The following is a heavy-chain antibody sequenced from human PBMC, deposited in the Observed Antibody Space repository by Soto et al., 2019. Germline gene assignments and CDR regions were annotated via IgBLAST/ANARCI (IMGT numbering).Heavy chain of an antibody. D-gene: IGHD3-10*01. CDR2: IIHSEST. CDR1: GGSFSAYY. CDR3: ARALGFYYYYGMDV. V-gene: IGHV4-34*12. J-gene: IGHJ6*02. Sequence: LSLTCAVYGGSFSAYYWSWVRQPPGKGLEWIGEIIHSESTNYNPSLKSRVTISVDTSKNQFSLKLSSVTAADTAVYYCARALGFYYYYGMDVWGQGTTVTVSS.